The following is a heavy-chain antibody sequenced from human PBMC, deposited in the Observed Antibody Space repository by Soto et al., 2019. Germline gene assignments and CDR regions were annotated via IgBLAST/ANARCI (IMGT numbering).Heavy chain of an antibody. CDR3: IRQGGGRPSYSCIDP. J-gene: IGHJ5*02. Sequence: EGQLVESGGGLVQPGGSLKLSCAASGFTFSGSAMHWVRQASGKGLEWFGRIGCKANNYATAYAASARGRFTISRDDSKNPAYLQMNSLTTESTAVYYGIRQGGGRPSYSCIDPWGQGTLVTVSS. CDR1: GFTFSGSA. CDR2: IGCKANNYAT. V-gene: IGHV3-73*02. D-gene: IGHD1-26*01.